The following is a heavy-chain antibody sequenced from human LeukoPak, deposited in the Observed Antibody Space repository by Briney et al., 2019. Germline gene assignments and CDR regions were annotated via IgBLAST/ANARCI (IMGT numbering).Heavy chain of an antibody. D-gene: IGHD3-22*01. J-gene: IGHJ3*02. CDR3: ARVGTYYDSSGYPATYDAFDI. CDR1: GGSISSSSYY. V-gene: IGHV4-39*07. Sequence: SETLSLTCTVSGGSISSSSYYWGWIRQPPGKGLEWIGSIYYSGSTYYNPSLKSRVAISVDTSKNQFSLKLSSVTAADTAVYYCARVGTYYDSSGYPATYDAFDIWGQGTMVTVSS. CDR2: IYYSGST.